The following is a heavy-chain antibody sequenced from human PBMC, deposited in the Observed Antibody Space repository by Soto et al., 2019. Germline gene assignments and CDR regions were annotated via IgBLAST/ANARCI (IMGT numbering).Heavy chain of an antibody. CDR3: ARDLDSSTSADY. J-gene: IGHJ4*02. V-gene: IGHV1-69*06. CDR1: GGTFSSYA. Sequence: GASVKVSCKASGGTFSSYAISWVRQAPGQGLEWMGGMIPIFGTANYAQKFQGRVTMTADKSTSTAYMELSSLRSEDTAVYYCARDLDSSTSADYWGQGTLVTVSS. CDR2: MIPIFGTA. D-gene: IGHD6-6*01.